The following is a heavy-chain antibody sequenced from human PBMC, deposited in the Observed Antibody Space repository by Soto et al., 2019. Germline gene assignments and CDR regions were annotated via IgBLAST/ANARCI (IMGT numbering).Heavy chain of an antibody. CDR2: INPNSGGT. CDR3: ARDGTGGSGSYYGYYYGMDV. CDR1: AYTFTGYY. J-gene: IGHJ6*02. D-gene: IGHD3-10*01. V-gene: IGHV1-2*02. Sequence: GASVKVSCKASAYTFTGYYMHWVRQAPGQGLEWMGWINPNSGGTNYAQKFQGRVTMTRDTSISTAYMELSRLRSDDTAVYYCARDGTGGSGSYYGYYYGMDVWGQGTTVTVSS.